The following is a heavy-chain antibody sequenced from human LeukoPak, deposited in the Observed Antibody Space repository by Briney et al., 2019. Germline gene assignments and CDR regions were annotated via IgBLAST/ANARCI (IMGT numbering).Heavy chain of an antibody. CDR2: INAGNGNT. V-gene: IGHV1-3*01. CDR3: ARAEGRYFDWLFPFDY. CDR1: GYTFTSYA. D-gene: IGHD3-9*01. Sequence: GASVKVSCKASGYTFTSYAMHWVRQAPGQRLEWMGWINAGNGNTKYSQKFQGRVTITRDTSASTAYMELSSLRSEDTAVYYCARAEGRYFDWLFPFDYWGQGTLVTVSS. J-gene: IGHJ4*02.